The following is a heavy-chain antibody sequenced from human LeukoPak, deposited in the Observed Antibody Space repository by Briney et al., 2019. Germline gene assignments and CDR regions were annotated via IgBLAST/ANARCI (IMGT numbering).Heavy chain of an antibody. CDR3: ARPAGYYDYIWGSYRENYYFDY. CDR2: INPNSGGT. V-gene: IGHV1-2*02. D-gene: IGHD3-16*02. CDR1: GYTFTGHY. J-gene: IGHJ4*02. Sequence: GASVKVSCKASGYTFTGHYMHWVRQAPGQGLEWMGWINPNSGGTNYAQKFQGRVTMTRDTSISTAYMELSRLRSDDTAVYYCARPAGYYDYIWGSYRENYYFDYWGQGTLVTVSS.